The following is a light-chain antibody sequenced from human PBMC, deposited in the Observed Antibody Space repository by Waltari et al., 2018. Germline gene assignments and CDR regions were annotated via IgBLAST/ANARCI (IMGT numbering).Light chain of an antibody. Sequence: IVMTQSPGSLAVSLGERATINCKSSRSVLYSSNNKNYLAWYQQKPGQPPKLLIYWASTRESGVPDRFSGSGSGTDFTLTISGLQAEDVAVYYCQQYYSTPLTFGGGTKVEIE. CDR3: QQYYSTPLT. V-gene: IGKV4-1*01. CDR1: RSVLYSSNNKNY. CDR2: WAS. J-gene: IGKJ4*02.